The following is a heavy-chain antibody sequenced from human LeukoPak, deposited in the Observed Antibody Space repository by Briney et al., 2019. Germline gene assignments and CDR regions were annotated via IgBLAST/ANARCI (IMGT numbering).Heavy chain of an antibody. CDR1: GFTFSSYG. V-gene: IGHV3-21*01. CDR3: ARDPGYCSGGSCYPYYFDY. D-gene: IGHD2-15*01. CDR2: ISSSSSYI. J-gene: IGHJ4*02. Sequence: PGGSLRLSCAASGFTFSSYGMHWVRQAPGKGLEWVSSISSSSSYIYYADSVKGRFTISRDNAKNSLYLQMNSLRAEDTAVYYCARDPGYCSGGSCYPYYFDYWGQGTLVTVSS.